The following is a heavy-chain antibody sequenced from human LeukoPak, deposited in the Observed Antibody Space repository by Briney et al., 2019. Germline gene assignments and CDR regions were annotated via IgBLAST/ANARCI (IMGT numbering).Heavy chain of an antibody. CDR3: ARDYSCSGGSCYSRRSYYYYGMDV. CDR2: ISSSSSYI. D-gene: IGHD2-15*01. V-gene: IGHV3-21*01. J-gene: IGHJ6*02. CDR1: GFTFSSYS. Sequence: GGSLRLSCAASGFTFSSYSMNWVRRAPGKGLEWVSSISSSSSYIYYADSVKGRFTISRDNAKNSLYLQMNSLRAEDTAVYYCARDYSCSGGSCYSRRSYYYYGMDVWGQGTTVTVSS.